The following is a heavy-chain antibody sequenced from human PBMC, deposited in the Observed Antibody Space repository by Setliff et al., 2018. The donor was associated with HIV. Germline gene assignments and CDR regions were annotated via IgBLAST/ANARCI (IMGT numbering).Heavy chain of an antibody. CDR1: GFTVSSSY. V-gene: IGHV3-53*01. D-gene: IGHD6-6*01. CDR3: ARDPPSKYYYYMDV. Sequence: SGGSLRLSCAASGFTVSSSYMTWVRQGPGKGLEWVSIIYSGGSTYYAASVKGRFTVSRDNSKNTLYLQMNSLTAEDTAVYYCARDPPSKYYYYMDVWGKGTTVTVSS. J-gene: IGHJ6*03. CDR2: IYSGGST.